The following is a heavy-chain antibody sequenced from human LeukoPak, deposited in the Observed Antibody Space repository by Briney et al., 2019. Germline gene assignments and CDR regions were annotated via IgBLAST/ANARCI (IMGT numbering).Heavy chain of an antibody. J-gene: IGHJ6*02. V-gene: IGHV6-1*01. CDR2: TYYRSKWYN. D-gene: IGHD6-13*01. CDR1: GDSVSSNSAA. CDR3: ASRIAAAGMYYYYGMDV. Sequence: SQTLSLTCAISGDSVSSNSAAWNWIRQSPSRGLEWLGRTYYRSKWYNDYAVSVKSRITINPDTSKNQFSLKLSSVTAADTAVYFCASRIAAAGMYYYYGMDVWGQGTTVTVSS.